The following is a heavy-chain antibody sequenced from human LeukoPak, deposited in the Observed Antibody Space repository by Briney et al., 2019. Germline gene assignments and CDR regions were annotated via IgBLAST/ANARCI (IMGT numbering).Heavy chain of an antibody. J-gene: IGHJ6*03. CDR1: GFTFSSYS. CDR3: ARDPYSGTYGDTYYYYMDV. D-gene: IGHD1-26*01. CDR2: ISSSSSFI. Sequence: SGGSLRLSCAASGFTFSSYSMNWVRQAPGKGLEWVSSISSSSSFIYYADSVMGRFTISRDNARNSLYLQMNSLRAEDTAVYYCARDPYSGTYGDTYYYYMDVWGKGTTVTISS. V-gene: IGHV3-21*01.